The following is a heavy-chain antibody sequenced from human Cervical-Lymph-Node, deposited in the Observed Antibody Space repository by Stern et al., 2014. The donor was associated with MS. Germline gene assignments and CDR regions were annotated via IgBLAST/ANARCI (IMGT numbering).Heavy chain of an antibody. CDR2: ISWNGGII. Sequence: EVQLVESGGGLVQPGRSLRLSCRVSGFTFDDYAMHWVRQAPGKGLEWVSGISWNGGIIGYADSGKGRFTISRDNAKNSLHLQMNSLRTEETALYYCAKGLAVEYYHHGMDVWGQGTTVTVSS. CDR1: GFTFDDYA. D-gene: IGHD6-19*01. V-gene: IGHV3-9*01. CDR3: AKGLAVEYYHHGMDV. J-gene: IGHJ6*02.